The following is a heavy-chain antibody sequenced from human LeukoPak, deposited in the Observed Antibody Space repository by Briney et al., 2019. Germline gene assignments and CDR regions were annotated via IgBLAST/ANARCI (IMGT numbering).Heavy chain of an antibody. D-gene: IGHD6-13*01. J-gene: IGHJ4*02. CDR1: GFTFSSYG. Sequence: PGGSLRLSCAASGFTFSSYGMHWVRQAPGKGLEWAAFIRYDGSNKYYADSVKGRFTISRDNSKNTLYLQMNSLRAEDTAVYYCAKDGPSIAAAGMSYFDYWGQGTLVTVSS. CDR3: AKDGPSIAAAGMSYFDY. CDR2: IRYDGSNK. V-gene: IGHV3-30*02.